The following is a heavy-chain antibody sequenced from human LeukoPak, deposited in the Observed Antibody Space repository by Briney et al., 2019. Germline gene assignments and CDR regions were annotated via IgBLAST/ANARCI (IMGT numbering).Heavy chain of an antibody. CDR3: GRSKPYGSTWHTDY. D-gene: IGHD1-26*01. V-gene: IGHV4-59*08. CDR1: GFTFSSYG. CDR2: ISYSGTT. J-gene: IGHJ4*02. Sequence: PGGSLRLSCAASGFTFSSYGMNWVRQAPGKGLEWIGYISYSGTTNYIPSVQSRATISVDTSTNQFSLKLSSVTAADTAVYYCGRSKPYGSTWHTDYWGQGTLVTVSS.